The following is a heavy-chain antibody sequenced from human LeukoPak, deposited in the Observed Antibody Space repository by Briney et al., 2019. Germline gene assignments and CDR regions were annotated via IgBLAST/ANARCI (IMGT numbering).Heavy chain of an antibody. CDR3: ARGSITMVRGGREGYNWFDP. D-gene: IGHD3-10*01. V-gene: IGHV1-69*05. J-gene: IGHJ5*02. CDR1: GGTFTSDA. Sequence: SVKVSCKASGGTFTSDAISWVRQAPGQGLEWMGGIIPIFGTANYAQKFQGRVTITTDESTSTAYMELSSLRSEDTAVYYCARGSITMVRGGREGYNWFDPWGQGTLVTVSS. CDR2: IIPIFGTA.